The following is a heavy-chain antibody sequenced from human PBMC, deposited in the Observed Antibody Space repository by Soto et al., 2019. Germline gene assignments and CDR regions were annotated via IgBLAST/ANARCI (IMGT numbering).Heavy chain of an antibody. CDR1: GCFLSESY. CDR3: VRIRYQLPSSVLWLDP. V-gene: IGHV4-34*01. J-gene: IGHJ5*02. D-gene: IGHD3-16*01. CDR2: INHVGGT. Sequence: PSDTLSLTCAVYGCFLSESYWTWIRQPPGKGLEWIGEINHVGGTNYNPSLRSRVTMSVDTSQNQFSLRLISVTAADTAMYFCVRIRYQLPSSVLWLDPWGQGTPVTVSS.